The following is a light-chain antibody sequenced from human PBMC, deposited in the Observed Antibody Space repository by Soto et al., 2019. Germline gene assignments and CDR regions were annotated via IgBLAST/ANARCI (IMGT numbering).Light chain of an antibody. Sequence: EIVLTQSRVTLSLSPGERATLSCRASQSVSSSYLAWYQQKPGQAPRLLIYGASTRAAGIPDRFSGSGSGTDFTLTITRLEPEDSAVYFCQQYTGPPTTFGQRTRLEI. J-gene: IGKJ5*01. CDR2: GAS. CDR1: QSVSSSY. CDR3: QQYTGPPTT. V-gene: IGKV3-20*01.